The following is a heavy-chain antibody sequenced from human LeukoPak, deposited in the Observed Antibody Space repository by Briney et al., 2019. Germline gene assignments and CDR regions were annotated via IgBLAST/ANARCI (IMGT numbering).Heavy chain of an antibody. CDR3: ASSTLGELSLAEYFQH. CDR1: GYTFINYY. Sequence: ASVKVSCKASGYTFINYYMHWVRQAPGQGLEWMGIINPSGGSTRYAQKFQGRVTMTRDTSTSTVYMELSRLRSDDTAVYYCASSTLGELSLAEYFQHWGQGTLVTVSS. CDR2: INPSGGST. V-gene: IGHV1-46*01. D-gene: IGHD3-10*01. J-gene: IGHJ1*01.